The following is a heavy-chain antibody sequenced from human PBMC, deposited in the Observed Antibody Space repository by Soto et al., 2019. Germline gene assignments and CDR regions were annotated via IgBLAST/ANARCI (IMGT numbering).Heavy chain of an antibody. Sequence: QVQLVQSGAEVKKPRSSVKVSCKASGGTFSSYAISWVRQAPGQGLEWMGGIIPIFGTANYAQKFQGRVTITADESPGRAYMEMSSLRSEDTAVYHCARKRTYGYEFDYWGQGTLVTVSS. CDR1: GGTFSSYA. D-gene: IGHD5-12*01. J-gene: IGHJ4*02. V-gene: IGHV1-69*01. CDR2: IIPIFGTA. CDR3: ARKRTYGYEFDY.